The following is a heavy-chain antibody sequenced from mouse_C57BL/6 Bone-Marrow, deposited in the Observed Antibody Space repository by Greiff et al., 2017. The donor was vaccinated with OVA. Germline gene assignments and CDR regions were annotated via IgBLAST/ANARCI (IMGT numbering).Heavy chain of an antibody. CDR3: ARGAVRRGFAY. J-gene: IGHJ3*01. CDR1: GYTFTSYW. CDR2: IHPNSGST. Sequence: QVQLKQPGAELVKPGASVKLSCKASGYTFTSYWMHWVKQRPGQGLEWIGMIHPNSGSTNYNEKFKSKATLTVDKSSSTAYMQLSSLTSEDSAVYYCARGAVRRGFAYWGQGTLVTVSA. D-gene: IGHD2-14*01. V-gene: IGHV1-64*01.